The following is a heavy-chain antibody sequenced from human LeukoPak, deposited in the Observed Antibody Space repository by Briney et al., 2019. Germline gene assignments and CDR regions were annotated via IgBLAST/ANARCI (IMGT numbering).Heavy chain of an antibody. CDR3: ARGEAVAGNDH. D-gene: IGHD6-19*01. Sequence: GGSLRLSCAASGFTFSSYNMNWVRQAPGKGLEWVSYISSSGSTIYYADSVKGRFTISRDNAKKTLYLQMNSLRAEDTAMYYCARGEAVAGNDHWGQGALVTVSS. CDR1: GFTFSSYN. CDR2: ISSSGSTI. V-gene: IGHV3-48*04. J-gene: IGHJ4*02.